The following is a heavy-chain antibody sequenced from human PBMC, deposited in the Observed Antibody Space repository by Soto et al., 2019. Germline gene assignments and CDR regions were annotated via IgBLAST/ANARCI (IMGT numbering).Heavy chain of an antibody. CDR2: ISAYNGNT. V-gene: IGHV1-18*01. D-gene: IGHD6-13*01. CDR3: ARALAAAGPFDC. J-gene: IGHJ4*02. CDR1: GYTFTNYA. Sequence: QVQLVQSGAEVKKPGASVKVSCKASGYTFTNYAFSWVRQAPGQGLEWMGWISAYNGNTNYPQKLQGRVTMTTDTSTSTAYMELGSLRSDDPAVYYCARALAAAGPFDCWGQGTLVTVSS.